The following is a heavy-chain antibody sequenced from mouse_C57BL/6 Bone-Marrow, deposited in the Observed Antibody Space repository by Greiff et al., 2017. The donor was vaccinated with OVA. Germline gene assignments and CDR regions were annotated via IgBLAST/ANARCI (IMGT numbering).Heavy chain of an antibody. CDR3: ARDQGYYYGSSYWYFDV. Sequence: EVQLQQSGPGLVKPSQSLSLTCSVTGYSITSGYYWNWIRQFPGNKLEWMGYISYDGSNNYNPSLKNRISITRDTSKNQFFLKLNSVTTEDTATYYCARDQGYYYGSSYWYFDVWGTGTTVTVSS. CDR1: GYSITSGYY. D-gene: IGHD1-1*01. J-gene: IGHJ1*03. CDR2: ISYDGSN. V-gene: IGHV3-6*01.